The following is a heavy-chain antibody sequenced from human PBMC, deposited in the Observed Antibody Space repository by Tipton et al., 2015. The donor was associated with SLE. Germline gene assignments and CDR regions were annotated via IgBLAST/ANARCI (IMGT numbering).Heavy chain of an antibody. CDR1: GFTFSSYE. V-gene: IGHV3-48*03. Sequence: QLVQSGGGLVQPGGSLRLSCAASGFTFSSYEMNWVRQAPGKGLEWVSYISSSGSTIYYADSVKGRFTISRDNAKNSLYLQMNSLRAEDTAVYYCARAKGSGWYLFDYWGQGTLVTVSS. CDR3: ARAKGSGWYLFDY. D-gene: IGHD6-19*01. J-gene: IGHJ4*02. CDR2: ISSSGSTI.